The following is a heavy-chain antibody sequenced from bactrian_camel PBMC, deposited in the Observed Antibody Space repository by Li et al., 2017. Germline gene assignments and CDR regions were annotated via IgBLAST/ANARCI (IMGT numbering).Heavy chain of an antibody. Sequence: HVQLVESGGGSVQAGGSLRLSCTTSHLSIDSYCMAWFRQAPGKEREGVAAIGMDGRTSAADSVKGRFTISKDNAKNTLYLQMDNLQPEDTAVYYCAARPVNTRACVAGGRYEFGYWGQGTQVTVS. J-gene: IGHJ4*01. CDR3: AARPVNTRACVAGGRYEFGY. V-gene: IGHV3S55*01. CDR2: IGMDGRT. CDR1: HLSIDSYC.